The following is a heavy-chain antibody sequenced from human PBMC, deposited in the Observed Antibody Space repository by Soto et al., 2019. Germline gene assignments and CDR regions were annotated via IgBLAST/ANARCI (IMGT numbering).Heavy chain of an antibody. J-gene: IGHJ6*02. Sequence: LRLSCAASGFTFSSYEMNWVRQAPGKGLEWVAYITSSATTIFYADSVKGRFTISRDNAKNSLYLQMSSLTAEDTAVYYCARLGGEYYYAMDVWGQGTTVTVSS. CDR3: ARLGGEYYYAMDV. V-gene: IGHV3-48*03. CDR2: ITSSATTI. CDR1: GFTFSSYE. D-gene: IGHD3-16*01.